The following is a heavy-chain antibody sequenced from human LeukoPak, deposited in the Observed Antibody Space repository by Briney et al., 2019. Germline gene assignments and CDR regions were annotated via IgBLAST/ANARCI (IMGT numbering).Heavy chain of an antibody. J-gene: IGHJ5*02. CDR1: GFTFSSYA. D-gene: IGHD5-18*01. Sequence: GGSLRLSCAASGFTFSSYAMSWVRQAPGKGLEWVSAISGSGGSTYYADSVKGRFTISRDNSKNTLYLQMNSLRAEDTAVYYCARGSGDTAMDSRPASFDPWGQGTLVTVSS. V-gene: IGHV3-23*01. CDR2: ISGSGGST. CDR3: ARGSGDTAMDSRPASFDP.